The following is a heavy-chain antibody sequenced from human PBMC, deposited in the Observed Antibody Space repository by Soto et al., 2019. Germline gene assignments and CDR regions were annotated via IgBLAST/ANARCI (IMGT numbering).Heavy chain of an antibody. D-gene: IGHD6-19*01. CDR2: ISLEGSNK. Sequence: GGSLRLSCEASGFNFSHYAMHWVRQAPGKGLEWLAIISLEGSNKYSAKPVKDRFTISRDNSKSTLYLQMNSLRPEDTAVYYFAKDGATPVAAQLQDSCGQGTPVTVSS. J-gene: IGHJ4*02. V-gene: IGHV3-30*18. CDR3: AKDGATPVAAQLQDS. CDR1: GFNFSHYA.